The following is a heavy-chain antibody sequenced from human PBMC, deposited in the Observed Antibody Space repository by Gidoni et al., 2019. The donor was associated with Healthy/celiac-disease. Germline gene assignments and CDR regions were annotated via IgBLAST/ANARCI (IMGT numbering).Heavy chain of an antibody. D-gene: IGHD5-18*01. Sequence: VQLVESGGGLVHPGGSLRLSCAASGFTFSSYEMNWVRQAPGKGLQWVSYISSRGSTIYYADSVKGRFTISRDNAKSSLYLQMNSLRAEDTAVYYCARGYFFDYWGPGTLVTVSS. CDR1: GFTFSSYE. V-gene: IGHV3-48*03. CDR3: ARGYFFDY. J-gene: IGHJ4*02. CDR2: ISSRGSTI.